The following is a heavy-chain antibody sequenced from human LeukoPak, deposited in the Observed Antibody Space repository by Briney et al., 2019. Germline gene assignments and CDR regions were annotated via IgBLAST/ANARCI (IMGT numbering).Heavy chain of an antibody. J-gene: IGHJ5*02. D-gene: IGHD3-9*01. CDR1: GGSISSYY. V-gene: IGHV4-59*01. Sequence: PSETLSLTCTVSGGSISSYYWSWIRQPPGKGLEWIGHIYYSGSTNYNPSLKSRVTISVDTSKNQFSLKLSSVTAADTAVYYCARVRLTGYSYNWFDPWGQGTLVTVSS. CDR3: ARVRLTGYSYNWFDP. CDR2: IYYSGST.